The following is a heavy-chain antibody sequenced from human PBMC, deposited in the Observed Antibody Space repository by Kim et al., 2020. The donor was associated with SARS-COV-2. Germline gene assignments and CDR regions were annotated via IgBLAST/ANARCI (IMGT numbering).Heavy chain of an antibody. D-gene: IGHD5-18*01. J-gene: IGHJ4*02. V-gene: IGHV3-15*01. CDR2: T. CDR3: TTDSSYGNFDY. Sequence: TDYAAPVKGRFTISRDDSKNTLYLQMNSLKTEDTAVYYCTTDSSYGNFDYWGQGTLVTVSS.